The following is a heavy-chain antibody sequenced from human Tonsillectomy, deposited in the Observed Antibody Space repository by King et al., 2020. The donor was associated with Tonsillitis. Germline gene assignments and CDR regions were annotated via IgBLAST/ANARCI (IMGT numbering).Heavy chain of an antibody. CDR1: GGSITSSGYY. J-gene: IGHJ4*02. V-gene: IGHV4-39*07. D-gene: IGHD1-1*01. CDR2: INYSGSA. Sequence: LQLQESXPGLVKPSETLSLTCTVSGGSITSSGYYWGWIRQPPGKGLEWIGNINYSGSAYYNPSLKSRVTISLDTSKNQFSLKLSSVAAADTAFYFCSXRXGXXGYDXDYWGXGTLVTVSS. CDR3: SXRXGXXGYDXDY.